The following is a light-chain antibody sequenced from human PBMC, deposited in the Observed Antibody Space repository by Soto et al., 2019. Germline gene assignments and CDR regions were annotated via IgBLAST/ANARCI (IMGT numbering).Light chain of an antibody. J-gene: IGKJ1*01. CDR2: DAS. Sequence: EIVLTQSPATLSLSQGERAILSCRASQSVSSYLAWYQQKPGQAPRLLIYDASNRATGIPARFSGSGSGTDFTLTISSLEPEDFAVYYCQQRSNWPGTFGQGTKV. CDR3: QQRSNWPGT. V-gene: IGKV3-11*01. CDR1: QSVSSY.